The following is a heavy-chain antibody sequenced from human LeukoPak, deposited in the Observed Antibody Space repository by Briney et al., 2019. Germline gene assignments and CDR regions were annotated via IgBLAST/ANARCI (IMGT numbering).Heavy chain of an antibody. V-gene: IGHV3-66*02. CDR2: IYSGGST. Sequence: GSLRLSWAASGFTVSSNYMSWVRQAPRKGLEWVSVIYSGGSTYYADSVKGRFTISRDNSKNTLYLQMNSLRAEDTAVYYCAREPDCTNGVCYGDYWGQGTLVTVSS. CDR3: AREPDCTNGVCYGDY. CDR1: GFTVSSNY. J-gene: IGHJ4*02. D-gene: IGHD2-8*01.